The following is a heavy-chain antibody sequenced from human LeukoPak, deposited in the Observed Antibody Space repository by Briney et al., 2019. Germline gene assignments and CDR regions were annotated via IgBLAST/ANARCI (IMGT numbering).Heavy chain of an antibody. CDR3: ARGPSIAAAGTAYYYYYGMDV. CDR1: GFTVSSNY. J-gene: IGHJ6*02. D-gene: IGHD6-13*01. Sequence: GGSLRLSCAASGFTVSSNYMSWVRQAPGKGLEWVSVIYSGGSTYYADSVKGRYTISRDNSKNTLYLQMNSLRAEDTAVYYCARGPSIAAAGTAYYYYYGMDVWGQGTTVTVSS. CDR2: IYSGGST. V-gene: IGHV3-53*01.